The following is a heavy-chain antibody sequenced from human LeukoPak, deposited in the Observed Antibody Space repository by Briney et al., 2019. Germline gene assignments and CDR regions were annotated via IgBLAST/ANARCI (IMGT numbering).Heavy chain of an antibody. V-gene: IGHV3-53*01. Sequence: GGSLRLSCAASGFTVSTNYMSWVRQAPGKGLEWVSVIYSGGSTYYADSVKGRFTISRDNSKSTLYLQMNSLRAEDTAVYYCARFPSGWYTADYWGQGTLVTVSS. CDR2: IYSGGST. J-gene: IGHJ4*02. CDR3: ARFPSGWYTADY. CDR1: GFTVSTNY. D-gene: IGHD6-19*01.